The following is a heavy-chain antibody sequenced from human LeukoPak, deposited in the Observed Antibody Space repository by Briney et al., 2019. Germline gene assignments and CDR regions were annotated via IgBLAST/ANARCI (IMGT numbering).Heavy chain of an antibody. J-gene: IGHJ6*02. CDR3: ARVVQASYYYYYGMDV. CDR1: GIAFSDNY. CDR2: ISSSGSIK. V-gene: IGHV3-11*01. Sequence: GGSLRLSCAASGIAFSDNYMSWIRQASGKGLEWVSYISSSGSIKYYADSVKGRFTISRDKAKNSLYLQMNSLRADDTAVYYCARVVQASYYYYYGMDVWGQGTTVTVSS.